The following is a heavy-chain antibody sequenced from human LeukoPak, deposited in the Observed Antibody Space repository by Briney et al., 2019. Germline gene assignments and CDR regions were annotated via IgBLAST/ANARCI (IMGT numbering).Heavy chain of an antibody. J-gene: IGHJ4*02. CDR1: GYSFTAYD. V-gene: IGHV1-2*02. D-gene: IGHD2-15*01. CDR2: VNPKSGDT. Sequence: ASVKVSCKASGYSFTAYDIHWVRQAPGQGLEWMGWVNPKSGDTDYAQKFKDRVTMTRDTSITTAYMELTRLKSDDTAVYYCARVQGYCSDGRCLFWGQGTLVTVSS. CDR3: ARVQGYCSDGRCLF.